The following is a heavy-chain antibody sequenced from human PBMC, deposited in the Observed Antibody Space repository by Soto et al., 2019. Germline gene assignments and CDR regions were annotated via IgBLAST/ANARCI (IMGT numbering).Heavy chain of an antibody. D-gene: IGHD2-15*01. CDR3: ASDGSGVAPGYFDN. V-gene: IGHV1-3*01. J-gene: IGHJ4*02. CDR2: IYAGNGNT. CDR1: GYTFTNYA. Sequence: ASVKVSCKASGYTFTNYAINWVRQAPGQRLEWMGWIYAGNGNTKYSQKFQDRVIFTRDTSASTAYMDLSSLRSEDTAVYYCASDGSGVAPGYFDNWGQGTPVTVSS.